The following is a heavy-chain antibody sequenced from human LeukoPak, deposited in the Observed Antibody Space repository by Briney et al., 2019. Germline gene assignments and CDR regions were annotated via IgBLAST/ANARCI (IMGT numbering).Heavy chain of an antibody. CDR2: IGSDNKP. CDR1: GFTFSAYA. J-gene: IGHJ3*01. D-gene: IGHD5-24*01. CDR3: AKDIQLSA. V-gene: IGHV3-23*05. Sequence: GGSLRLSCEASGFTFSAYAMTWVRQAPGKGLEWVSSIGSDNKPHYSESVRGRFTISRDNSKKTLSLQMNSLRVEDTAIYYCAKDIQLSAWGLGTMVTVSS.